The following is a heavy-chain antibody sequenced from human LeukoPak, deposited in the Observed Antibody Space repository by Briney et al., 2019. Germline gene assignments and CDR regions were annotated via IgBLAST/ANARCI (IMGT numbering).Heavy chain of an antibody. CDR1: GFTFSSYA. D-gene: IGHD6-13*01. Sequence: HPGGSLRLSCAASGFTFSSYAMHWVRQAPGKGLEWVAVISYDGSNKYYADSVKGRFTISRDNSKNTLYLQMNSLRAEDTAVYYCARVRIAAAGRGSTNWFDPWGQGTLVTVSS. V-gene: IGHV3-30-3*01. CDR3: ARVRIAAAGRGSTNWFDP. J-gene: IGHJ5*02. CDR2: ISYDGSNK.